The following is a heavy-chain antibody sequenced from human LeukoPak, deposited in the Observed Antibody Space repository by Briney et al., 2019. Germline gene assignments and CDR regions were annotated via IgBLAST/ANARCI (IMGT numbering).Heavy chain of an antibody. CDR3: AKDRGSSSWYVDY. CDR1: GFTFSSYG. Sequence: GGSLRLSCAASGFTFSSYGMHWVRQAPGRGLEWVAVISYDGSSKYYVDSVKGRFTISRDNSKNTLYLQMNSLRVEDTAVYYCAKDRGSSSWYVDYWGQGTLVTVSS. CDR2: ISYDGSSK. D-gene: IGHD6-13*01. J-gene: IGHJ4*02. V-gene: IGHV3-30*18.